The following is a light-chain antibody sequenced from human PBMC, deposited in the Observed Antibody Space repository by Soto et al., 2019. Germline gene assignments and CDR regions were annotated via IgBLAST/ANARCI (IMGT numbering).Light chain of an antibody. V-gene: IGKV3-20*01. CDR2: GAS. CDR3: QQYGSLPRT. Sequence: EIVLTQSPGTLSLSPGERATLSCRASQSVSSSFLAWYQQKPGQAPRLLTYGASSRATGIPDRFSGSGSGTDFTLTISRLEPEDFAVYYCQQYGSLPRTFGQGTKVEIK. J-gene: IGKJ1*01. CDR1: QSVSSSF.